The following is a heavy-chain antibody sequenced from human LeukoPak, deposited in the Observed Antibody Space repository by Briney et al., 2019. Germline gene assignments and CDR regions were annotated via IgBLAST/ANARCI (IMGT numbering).Heavy chain of an antibody. J-gene: IGHJ4*02. V-gene: IGHV1-2*02. D-gene: IGHD3-16*02. Sequence: ASVKVSCKAPGYTFTGYYMHWVRQAPGQGLEWMGWIYPNSGGTNYAQKFQRRVTMTRNTSISTAYMELSRLRSDDTAVYYCQRITFGGVIASSDYWGQGTLVTVSS. CDR1: GYTFTGYY. CDR3: QRITFGGVIASSDY. CDR2: IYPNSGGT.